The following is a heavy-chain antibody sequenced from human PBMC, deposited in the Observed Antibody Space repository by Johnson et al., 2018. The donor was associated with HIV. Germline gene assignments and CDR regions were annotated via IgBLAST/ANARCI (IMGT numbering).Heavy chain of an antibody. V-gene: IGHV3-66*02. CDR2: IYSGGST. CDR1: GFTVSSNY. D-gene: IGHD2-15*01. Sequence: VQLVESGGGLVQSGGSLRLSCGASGFTVSSNYMSWVRQAPGKGLEWVSVIYSGGSTYYADSVKGRFTISRDNSKNTLYLQMNSLRAEDTAVYYCASYCSGGSCYRRSPSDAFDIWGQGTMVTVSS. J-gene: IGHJ3*02. CDR3: ASYCSGGSCYRRSPSDAFDI.